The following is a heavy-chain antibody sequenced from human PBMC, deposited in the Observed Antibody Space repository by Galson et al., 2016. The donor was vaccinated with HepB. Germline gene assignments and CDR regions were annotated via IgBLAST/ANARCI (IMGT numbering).Heavy chain of an antibody. D-gene: IGHD2-21*02. CDR2: IKSKAKNYAT. V-gene: IGHV3-73*01. CDR3: ARTTGDCGGDCSWFDP. Sequence: SLRLSCAASGFIFSDSGIHWVRQVSGKGLEWVGRIKSKAKNYATAYVASLEGRFIVSRDDSRNMAYLQMNSVTAADTAVYYCARTTGDCGGDCSWFDPRGQGTLVTVAS. CDR1: GFIFSDSG. J-gene: IGHJ5*01.